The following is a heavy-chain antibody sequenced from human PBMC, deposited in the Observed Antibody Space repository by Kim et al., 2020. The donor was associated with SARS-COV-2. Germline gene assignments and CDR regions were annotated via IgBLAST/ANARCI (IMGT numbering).Heavy chain of an antibody. J-gene: IGHJ5*02. V-gene: IGHV3-23*01. CDR1: GFTFSLYA. CDR2: ISGNTGRT. CDR3: AKGAVSRFWPANWFDP. Sequence: GGSLRLSCAASGFTFSLYAMSWVRQAPGKGLEWVSIISGNTGRTYYADSVKGRFTISRDNSENTLYLQMNSLRAEDTAVYYCAKGAVSRFWPANWFDPWGQGTLVIVSS. D-gene: IGHD3-3*01.